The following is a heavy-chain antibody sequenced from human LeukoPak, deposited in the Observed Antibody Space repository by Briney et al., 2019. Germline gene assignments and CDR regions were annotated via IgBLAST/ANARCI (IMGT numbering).Heavy chain of an antibody. D-gene: IGHD2-2*01. J-gene: IGHJ6*04. V-gene: IGHV4-34*01. CDR1: GVSFSGYY. CDR3: ARGPRPRIVVVPAAMRGGGRYYYGMDV. CDR2: INHSGST. Sequence: SETLSLTCAVYGVSFSGYYWSWIRQPPGKGLEWIGEINHSGSTNYNPSLKSRVTISVDTSKNQFSLKLSSVTAADTAVYYCARGPRPRIVVVPAAMRGGGRYYYGMDVWGKGTTVTVSS.